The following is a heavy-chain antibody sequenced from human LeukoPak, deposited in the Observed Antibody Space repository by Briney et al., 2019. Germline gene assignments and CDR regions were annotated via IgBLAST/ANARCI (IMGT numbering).Heavy chain of an antibody. CDR2: IYYSGST. CDR1: GGSISSYY. Sequence: SETLSLTCTVSGGSISSYYWSWIRQPPGKGLEWSGYIYYSGSTNYNPSLKSRVTISVDTSKNQFSLKLSSVTAADTAVYYCARAGYDILTGYSDYWGQGTLVTVSS. D-gene: IGHD3-9*01. CDR3: ARAGYDILTGYSDY. J-gene: IGHJ4*02. V-gene: IGHV4-59*12.